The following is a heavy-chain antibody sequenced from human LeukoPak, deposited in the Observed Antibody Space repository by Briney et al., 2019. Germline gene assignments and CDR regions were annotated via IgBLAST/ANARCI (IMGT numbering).Heavy chain of an antibody. CDR1: GYSFTAYW. D-gene: IGHD5-12*01. J-gene: IGHJ5*02. Sequence: GESLKISCKGSGYSFTAYWIAWVRQMPGKSLEWMGIIYPGDSDTTYSPSFQGQVTISADKSVSTAYLQWSSLKTSDSAMYYCARDYSGYDTWGQGTLVTVSS. CDR2: IYPGDSDT. V-gene: IGHV5-51*01. CDR3: ARDYSGYDT.